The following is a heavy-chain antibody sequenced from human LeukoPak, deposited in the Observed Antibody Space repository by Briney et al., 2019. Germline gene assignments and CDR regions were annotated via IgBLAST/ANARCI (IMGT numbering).Heavy chain of an antibody. J-gene: IGHJ4*02. Sequence: GGSLRLSCAASGFTFSSYGMHWVRQAPGKGLEWVAVISYDGSNKYYADSVKGRFTISRDNSKNTLYLQMNSLRAEDTAVYYCAKWDSGSFDYWGQGTLVTVSS. CDR1: GFTFSSYG. D-gene: IGHD1-26*01. V-gene: IGHV3-30*18. CDR3: AKWDSGSFDY. CDR2: ISYDGSNK.